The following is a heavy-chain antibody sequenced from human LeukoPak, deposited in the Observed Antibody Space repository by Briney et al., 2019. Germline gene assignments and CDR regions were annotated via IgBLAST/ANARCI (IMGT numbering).Heavy chain of an antibody. CDR3: ARHYYDSSGYYYSYSQHQYYFDY. Sequence: PSETLSLTCTVSGGSISSSSYSWGWIRQPPGKGLEWIGSIYYSGSTYYNPSLKSRVTISVDTSKNQFSLKLSSVTAADTAVYYCARHYYDSSGYYYSYSQHQYYFDYWGQGTLVTVSS. D-gene: IGHD3-22*01. J-gene: IGHJ4*02. CDR2: IYYSGST. CDR1: GGSISSSSYS. V-gene: IGHV4-39*01.